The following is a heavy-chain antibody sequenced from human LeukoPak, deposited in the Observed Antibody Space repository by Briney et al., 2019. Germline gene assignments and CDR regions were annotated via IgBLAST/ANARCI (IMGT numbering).Heavy chain of an antibody. Sequence: GASVKVSCKASGYTFTGYYMHWVRQAPGQGLEWMGWINPNSGGTNYAQKFQGRATMTRDTSISTAYMELSRLRSDDTAVYYCARVEAQYYYDSSGSRGWFDPWGQGTLVTVSS. CDR1: GYTFTGYY. J-gene: IGHJ5*02. D-gene: IGHD3-22*01. V-gene: IGHV1-2*02. CDR3: ARVEAQYYYDSSGSRGWFDP. CDR2: INPNSGGT.